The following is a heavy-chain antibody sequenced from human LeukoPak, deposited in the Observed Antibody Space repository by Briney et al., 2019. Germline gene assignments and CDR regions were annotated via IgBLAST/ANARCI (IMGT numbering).Heavy chain of an antibody. Sequence: GRSLRLSCAASGFTFDEFAMHWVRQAPGKGLEWVSGIRSNSESIGYADSVKGRFTISRDNARNSLYLQMNSLRVGDTAFYYCARERYTSSWGSFEDWGQGTLVTVSS. CDR3: ARERYTSSWGSFED. J-gene: IGHJ4*02. CDR2: IRSNSESI. V-gene: IGHV3-9*01. D-gene: IGHD6-13*01. CDR1: GFTFDEFA.